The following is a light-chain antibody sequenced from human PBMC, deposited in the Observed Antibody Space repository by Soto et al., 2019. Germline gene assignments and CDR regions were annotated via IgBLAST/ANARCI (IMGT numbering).Light chain of an antibody. CDR2: DAS. V-gene: IGKV3-11*01. J-gene: IGKJ1*01. CDR3: QQRPSST. Sequence: EIVLTQSPATLSLSPGERATLSCRASQSISSYLAWYQQKPGQAPRLLIYDASNRATGIPARFSGSGSGTAFTLTISSLDPEDFAVYYCQQRPSSTFGHGTKVQI. CDR1: QSISSY.